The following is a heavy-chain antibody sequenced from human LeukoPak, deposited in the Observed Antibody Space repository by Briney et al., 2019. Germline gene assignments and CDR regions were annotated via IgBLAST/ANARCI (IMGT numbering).Heavy chain of an antibody. D-gene: IGHD2-21*02. CDR2: ISYDGSNK. CDR3: AKDVPPCGGDCYPGLDY. J-gene: IGHJ4*02. V-gene: IGHV3-30*18. CDR1: GFTFSSYG. Sequence: AGGSLRLSCAASGFTFSSYGMHWVRQAPGKGLEWVAVISYDGSNKYYADSVKGRFTISRDNSKNTLYLQMNSLRAEDTAVYYCAKDVPPCGGDCYPGLDYWGQGTLVTVSS.